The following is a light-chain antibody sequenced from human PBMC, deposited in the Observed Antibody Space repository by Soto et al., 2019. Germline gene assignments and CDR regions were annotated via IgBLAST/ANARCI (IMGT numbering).Light chain of an antibody. CDR1: QSVTSSY. J-gene: IGKJ4*01. CDR3: QQRAGWPPT. CDR2: HAS. V-gene: IGKV3D-20*02. Sequence: EIVLTQSPGTLSLSPGERATLSCRASQSVTSSYLAWYQQKPGQAPRLLIYHASARATGIPARFSGSGSGTEFTLTISGLQSEDFAVYYCQQRAGWPPTFGGGTKVDIK.